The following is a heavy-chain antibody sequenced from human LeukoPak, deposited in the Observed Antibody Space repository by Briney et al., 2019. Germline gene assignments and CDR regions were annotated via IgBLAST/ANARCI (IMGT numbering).Heavy chain of an antibody. CDR1: AYTFTSYD. J-gene: IGHJ5*02. CDR3: AREPPQYQLLSLPPHNWFDP. V-gene: IGHV1-8*01. CDR2: MNPNSGNT. Sequence: GASVKVSCKASAYTFTSYDINWVRQATGQGLEWMGWMNPNSGNTGYAQKFQGRVTMTRNTSISTAYMELSSLRSEDTAVYYCAREPPQYQLLSLPPHNWFDPWGQGTLVTVSS. D-gene: IGHD2-2*01.